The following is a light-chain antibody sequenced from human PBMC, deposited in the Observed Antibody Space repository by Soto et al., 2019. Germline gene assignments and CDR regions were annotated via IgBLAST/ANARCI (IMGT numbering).Light chain of an antibody. CDR2: DAS. CDR1: QSVSSY. CDR3: QQRSNWPL. J-gene: IGKJ3*01. V-gene: IGKV3-11*01. Sequence: EIVLTQSPATLSLSPGERATLSCGASQSVSSYLAWYQQKPGQAPRLLIHDASNRATGIPARFSGSGSGTDFTLTISSLEPEDFAVYYCQQRSNWPLFGPGTKVDIK.